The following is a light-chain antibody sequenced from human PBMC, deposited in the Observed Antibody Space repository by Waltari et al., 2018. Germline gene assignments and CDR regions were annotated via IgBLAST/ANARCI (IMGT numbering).Light chain of an antibody. CDR3: CSYGSSSSWV. Sequence: QSALTQPASVSGSPGQSTTISCSGTSSAVGSYNLVSWYQHHPGKAPKLIIFEVSKRPSGVSNRFSASKSGNTASLTVSGLQAEDEADYYCCSYGSSSSWVFGGGTKLTVL. CDR1: SSAVGSYNL. J-gene: IGLJ3*02. CDR2: EVS. V-gene: IGLV2-23*02.